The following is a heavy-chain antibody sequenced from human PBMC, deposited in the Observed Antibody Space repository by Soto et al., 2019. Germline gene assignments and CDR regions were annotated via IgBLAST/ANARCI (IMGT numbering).Heavy chain of an antibody. CDR2: IIYDGSTK. D-gene: IGHD3-10*01. J-gene: IGHJ4*02. Sequence: QVQLVESGGGVVQPGRSLRLSCAASGFTFSSYGMHWVRQAPGKWLEWVAVIIYDGSTKYYADSVKGRFTISRDNSKSTLYLQMNSLRAEDTAVYYCAKDRMGAGVRGYFDYWGQGTLVTVSS. V-gene: IGHV3-30*18. CDR3: AKDRMGAGVRGYFDY. CDR1: GFTFSSYG.